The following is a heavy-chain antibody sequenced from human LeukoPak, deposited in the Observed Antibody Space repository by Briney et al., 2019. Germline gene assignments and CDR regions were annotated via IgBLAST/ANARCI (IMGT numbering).Heavy chain of an antibody. CDR1: GGSISSGDYY. CDR2: IYYSGST. J-gene: IGHJ4*02. Sequence: SQTLSLTCTVSGGSISSGDYYWSWIRQPPGKGLEWIRYIYYSGSTSYNPSLKSRLTISLDTSKNQFSLKLRSVTAADTAVYYCARRKVTTDLDYWGQGTLVTVSS. V-gene: IGHV4-30-4*01. D-gene: IGHD4-17*01. CDR3: ARRKVTTDLDY.